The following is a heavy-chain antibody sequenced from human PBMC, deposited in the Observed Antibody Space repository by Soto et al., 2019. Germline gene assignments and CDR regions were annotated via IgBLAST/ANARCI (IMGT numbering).Heavy chain of an antibody. CDR3: ARELQGLYYLDY. CDR1: ESTFTSYT. J-gene: IGHJ4*02. Sequence: QGQVLQSGAEVKKPGASVKVSCKASESTFTSYTMHWVRQAPGQRLEWMGWINGGNGNTKYSQKLQGRVTITRDTSASTAYMELSSLRSDDTAVYYCARELQGLYYLDYWGQGTLVTVSS. CDR2: INGGNGNT. V-gene: IGHV1-3*01. D-gene: IGHD4-4*01.